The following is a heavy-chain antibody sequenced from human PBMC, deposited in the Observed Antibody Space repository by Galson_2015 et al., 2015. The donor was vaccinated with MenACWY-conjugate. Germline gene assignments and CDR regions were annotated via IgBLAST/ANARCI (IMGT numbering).Heavy chain of an antibody. CDR3: ARDRRAAAAFRANWYFNL. J-gene: IGHJ2*01. V-gene: IGHV3-13*01. D-gene: IGHD6-13*01. Sequence: LRLSCAASGFTFGSFDMHWVRQATGKGLEWVSSIGVTGDTRYPASVEGRFTMSRDNAKNSVYLQLNNLRTEDTAVYYCARDRRAAAAFRANWYFNLWGRGTLVTVSS. CDR2: IGVTGDT. CDR1: GFTFGSFD.